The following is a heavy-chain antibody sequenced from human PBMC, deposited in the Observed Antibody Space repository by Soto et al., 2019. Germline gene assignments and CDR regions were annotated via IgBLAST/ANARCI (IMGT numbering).Heavy chain of an antibody. CDR2: ISDSGDIT. J-gene: IGHJ6*01. Sequence: ELKLLEIGGGLVQPGGSLRLSCAASEFTFSTYAMTWVRQAPGRGLQWVATISDSGDITYYADSVKGRFTISRDNSRNTLYLQMNNLRAEDTALYYCARGGEYSSSSFRSYGMDVW. CDR1: EFTFSTYA. D-gene: IGHD6-6*01. CDR3: ARGGEYSSSSFRSYGMDV. V-gene: IGHV3-23*01.